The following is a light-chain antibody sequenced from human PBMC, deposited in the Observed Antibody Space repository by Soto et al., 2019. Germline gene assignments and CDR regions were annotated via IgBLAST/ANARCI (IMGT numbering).Light chain of an antibody. CDR1: SSDVGGYNY. V-gene: IGLV2-11*01. J-gene: IGLJ2*01. CDR2: DVS. CDR3: CSYAGIYVV. Sequence: QSALTQPRSVSGSPGPSVTISCTGTSSDVGGYNYVSWYQQHPGKAPKLMIYDVSKRPSGVPDRFSGSKSGNTASLTISGLQAEDEADYYCCSYAGIYVVFGGGTKVTVL.